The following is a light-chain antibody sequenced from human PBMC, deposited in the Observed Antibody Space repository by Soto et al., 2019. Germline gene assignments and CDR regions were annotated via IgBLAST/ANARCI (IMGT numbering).Light chain of an antibody. J-gene: IGKJ1*01. V-gene: IGKV3-20*01. CDR2: GAP. Sequence: EIVLTQSPGTLSLSPGERATLSCRASQSVSSNYLAWYQQKPGQAHRLLIYGAPSRATGIPDRFSGSGSGTDVTLNISRLEREDFAVYYCQQYDCLTWTFGQETKVEIK. CDR1: QSVSSNY. CDR3: QQYDCLTWT.